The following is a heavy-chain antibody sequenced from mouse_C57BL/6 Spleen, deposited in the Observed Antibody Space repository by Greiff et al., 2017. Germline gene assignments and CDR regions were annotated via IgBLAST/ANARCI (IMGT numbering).Heavy chain of an antibody. J-gene: IGHJ4*01. CDR2: IYPGSGNT. CDR3: ARGGLLRAMDY. Sequence: LQESGAELVRPGASVKLSCKASGYTFTDYYLNWVKQRPGQGLEWIARIYPGSGNTYYNEKFKGKATLTAEKSSCTAYMQLSSLKSEVSAVYFCARGGLLRAMDYWGQGTSVTVSS. V-gene: IGHV1-76*01. D-gene: IGHD1-1*01. CDR1: GYTFTDYY.